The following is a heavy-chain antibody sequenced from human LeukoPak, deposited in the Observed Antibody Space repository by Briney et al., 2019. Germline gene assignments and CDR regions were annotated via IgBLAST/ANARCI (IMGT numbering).Heavy chain of an antibody. CDR3: ARGGTVLRPNSPYDY. CDR2: ISGSGGIR. D-gene: IGHD4-17*01. Sequence: GGSLRLSCAASGFTSSSYGMSWVRQAPGKGLEWVSAISGSGGIRYYADSVKGRFTISRDNPKNTVYLQMNSLRAEDTAVYYCARGGTVLRPNSPYDYWGQGTLVTVSS. J-gene: IGHJ4*02. CDR1: GFTSSSYG. V-gene: IGHV3-23*01.